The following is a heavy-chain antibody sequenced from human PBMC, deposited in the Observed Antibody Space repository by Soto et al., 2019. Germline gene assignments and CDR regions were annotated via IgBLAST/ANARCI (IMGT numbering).Heavy chain of an antibody. V-gene: IGHV4-39*01. CDR1: GGSVSNSNYY. CDR2: VYYRGRS. J-gene: IGHJ4*02. CDR3: VSQWTSVLTQASFDY. D-gene: IGHD2-8*01. Sequence: PSETLSLTCTVSGGSVSNSNYYWGWIRQSPGKGLEWIGSVYYRGRSYSKSSVKSRVTISVDTSKNQFSLNLNPVTASDTAVYFCVSQWTSVLTQASFDYRGPGALVTLSS.